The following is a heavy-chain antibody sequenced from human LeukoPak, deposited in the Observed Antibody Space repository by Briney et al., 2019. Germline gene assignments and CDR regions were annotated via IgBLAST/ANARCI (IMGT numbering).Heavy chain of an antibody. CDR3: AKERRSSMDV. CDR2: ISSGGGST. D-gene: IGHD6-6*01. V-gene: IGHV3-23*01. Sequence: GGSLRLSCAASGFTVSSNYMSWVRQAPGKGLEWVSFISSGGGSTYYSDSVRGRFTISRDNSKNTVALHMHSLRAEDTAIYYCAKERRSSMDVWGNGTTVSVSS. J-gene: IGHJ6*03. CDR1: GFTVSSNY.